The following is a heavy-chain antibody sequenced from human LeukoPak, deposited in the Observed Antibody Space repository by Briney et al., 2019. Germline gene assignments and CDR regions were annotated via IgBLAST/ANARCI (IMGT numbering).Heavy chain of an antibody. CDR1: RVSTSSYY. J-gene: IGHJ4*02. CDR3: AGGKTVDY. CDR2: IYTSGST. Sequence: SETPSLTSTVSRVSTSSYYWSWIREPAGKGLEWSGRIYTSGSTNYNPSPKSRVTMSVYTSKNQFSPTLCAVSPSHTAVCFSAGGKTVDYWGQGTLVTVSS. V-gene: IGHV4-4*07. D-gene: IGHD3-16*01.